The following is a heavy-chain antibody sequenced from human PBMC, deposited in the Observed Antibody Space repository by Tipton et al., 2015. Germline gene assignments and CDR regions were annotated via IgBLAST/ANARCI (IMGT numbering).Heavy chain of an antibody. J-gene: IGHJ6*02. V-gene: IGHV4-61*01. CDR2: ISYSGST. D-gene: IGHD5-24*01. CDR1: GGSISSSSYY. Sequence: TLSLTCTVSGGSISSSSYYWAWIRQPPGKGLEWIGYISYSGSTHYNPSLKSRVAISVDTSKNQFSLTLKSVTAADTAVYYCARDLEHGMDVWGQGTTVTVSS. CDR3: ARDLEHGMDV.